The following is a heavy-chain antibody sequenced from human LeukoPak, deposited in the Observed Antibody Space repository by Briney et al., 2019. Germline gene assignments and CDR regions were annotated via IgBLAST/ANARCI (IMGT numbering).Heavy chain of an antibody. J-gene: IGHJ4*02. CDR3: ARLRWYYLDY. V-gene: IGHV4-59*01. CDR2: IYYSGST. CDR1: GGSISSYY. D-gene: IGHD4-23*01. Sequence: SETLSLTCTVSGGSISSYYWSWIRQPPGKGLEWIGYIYYSGSTNYNPSLKSRVTISVDTSKNQFSLKLSSVTAADTAVYYCARLRWYYLDYWDQGTLVTVSS.